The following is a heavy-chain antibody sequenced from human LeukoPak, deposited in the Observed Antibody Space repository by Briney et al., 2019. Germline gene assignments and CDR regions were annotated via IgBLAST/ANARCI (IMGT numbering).Heavy chain of an antibody. Sequence: SGGSLRLSCAASGXTFSSYVMHWVRQAPGEGLEWVAVISFDGSNKYYGDSLKGRFTISRDNSKNTLYLQMNSLRGEDMAIYYCARDFGWLSGFDYWGQGTLVTVSS. D-gene: IGHD3-9*01. V-gene: IGHV3-30-3*01. CDR1: GXTFSSYV. CDR2: ISFDGSNK. CDR3: ARDFGWLSGFDY. J-gene: IGHJ4*02.